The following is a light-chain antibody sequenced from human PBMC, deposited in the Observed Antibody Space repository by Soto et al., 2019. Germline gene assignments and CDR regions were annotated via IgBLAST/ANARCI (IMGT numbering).Light chain of an antibody. CDR3: AAWDDSLNGVV. J-gene: IGLJ2*01. CDR2: SNN. V-gene: IGLV1-44*01. Sequence: QSVLTQPPSASGTPGQRVTISCSGSRFNIGRNTVNWYQQLPGSAPKLLIYSNNQRPSGVPDRFSGSRSGTSASLAISGLQSEDEADYYCAAWDDSLNGVVFGGGTQLTVL. CDR1: RFNIGRNT.